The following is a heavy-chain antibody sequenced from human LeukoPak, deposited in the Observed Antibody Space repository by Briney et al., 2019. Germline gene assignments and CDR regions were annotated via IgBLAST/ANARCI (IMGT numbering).Heavy chain of an antibody. CDR2: IYYSGGT. J-gene: IGHJ4*02. Sequence: SETLSLTCAVSGGSISGYYWSWIRQPPGKGLEWIGYIYYSGGTNYNPSLKSRLTISVDTSRNQFSLNLGSVTAADTAVYYCARLRGNYFPDYWGQGTLFTVSS. CDR1: GGSISGYY. D-gene: IGHD4-11*01. V-gene: IGHV4-59*01. CDR3: ARLRGNYFPDY.